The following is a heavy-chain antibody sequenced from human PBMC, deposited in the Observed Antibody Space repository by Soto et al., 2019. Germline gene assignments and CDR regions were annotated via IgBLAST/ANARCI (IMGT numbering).Heavy chain of an antibody. Sequence: SETLSLTCAVYGGSFSGYYWTWIRQPPGTGLEWIGEINHSGSTNYNPSLKSRVTISVDTSKNQFSLKLTSVTAADTAVYYCARQNYYDTSGYYYAFDYWGQGALVTVSS. J-gene: IGHJ4*02. CDR3: ARQNYYDTSGYYYAFDY. D-gene: IGHD3-22*01. V-gene: IGHV4-34*01. CDR1: GGSFSGYY. CDR2: INHSGST.